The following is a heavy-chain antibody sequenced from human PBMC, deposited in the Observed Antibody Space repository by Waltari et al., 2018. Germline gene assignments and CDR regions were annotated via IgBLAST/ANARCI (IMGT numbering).Heavy chain of an antibody. D-gene: IGHD3-22*01. V-gene: IGHV4-34*01. J-gene: IGHJ4*02. CDR2: INQSGST. CDR1: GGSFSGYY. Sequence: QVQLQQWGAGLLKPSETLSLTCAVYGGSFSGYYWSWIRQPPGKGLEWIGEINQSGSTNYNPSLKSRVTISVDTSKNQFSLKLSSVTAADTAVYYCARGRRYYYDSSGPDDVDYWGQGTLVTVSS. CDR3: ARGRRYYYDSSGPDDVDY.